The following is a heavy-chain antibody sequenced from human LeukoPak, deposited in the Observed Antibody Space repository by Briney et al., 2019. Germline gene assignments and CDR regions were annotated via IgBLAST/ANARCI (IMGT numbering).Heavy chain of an antibody. CDR1: GFTFSSYA. V-gene: IGHV3-23*01. CDR2: ISGSGGST. CDR3: ARLSGSYGDAFDI. D-gene: IGHD1-26*01. J-gene: IGHJ3*02. Sequence: GGSLRLSCAASGFTFSSYAMSWVRQAPGKGLEWVSAISGSGGSTYYADSVKGRFTISRDNSKNTLYLQMNSLRAEDTAVYYCARLSGSYGDAFDIWGLGTMVTVSS.